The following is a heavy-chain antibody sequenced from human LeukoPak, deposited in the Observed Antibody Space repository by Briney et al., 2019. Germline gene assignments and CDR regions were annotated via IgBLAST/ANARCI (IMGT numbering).Heavy chain of an antibody. J-gene: IGHJ4*02. CDR1: GFTFSSYS. Sequence: GGSLRLSCAASGFTFSSYSMNWVRQAPGKGLEWVAFIRYDGSNKYYADSVKGRFTISRDNSKNTLYLQMNSLRAEDTAVYYCAKDTLWFGELSYFDYWGQGTLVTVSS. CDR3: AKDTLWFGELSYFDY. CDR2: IRYDGSNK. V-gene: IGHV3-30*02. D-gene: IGHD3-10*01.